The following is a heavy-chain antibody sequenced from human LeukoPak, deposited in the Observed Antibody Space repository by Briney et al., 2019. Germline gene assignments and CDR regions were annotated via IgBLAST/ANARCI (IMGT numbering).Heavy chain of an antibody. D-gene: IGHD3-3*01. CDR3: ARDRREWLLPFDL. V-gene: IGHV4-59*01. J-gene: IGHJ2*01. Sequence: SETLSLTCTVSGGSISSYDWSWIRQPPGKGLGWIGYIYYSGSTNYNPSLKSRVTISVDTSKNQFSLKLSSVTAADTAVYYCARDRREWLLPFDLWGRGTLVTVSS. CDR1: GGSISSYD. CDR2: IYYSGST.